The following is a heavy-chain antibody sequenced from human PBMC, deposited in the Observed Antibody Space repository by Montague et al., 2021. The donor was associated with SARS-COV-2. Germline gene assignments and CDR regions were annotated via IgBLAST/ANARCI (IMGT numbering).Heavy chain of an antibody. CDR1: GFTFSSYG. CDR3: VNRGVRYFDAQGVWYYFDY. CDR2: ISDSGGST. J-gene: IGHJ4*02. Sequence: GSLRLSCAASGFTFSSYGMTWVRQAPGKGLEWVSTISDSGGSTYYADSVKGRFTISRDNSKNTLYLQMNSLRAEDTAVYYCVNRGVRYFDAQGVWYYFDYWGQGTLVTVSS. D-gene: IGHD3-9*01. V-gene: IGHV3-23*01.